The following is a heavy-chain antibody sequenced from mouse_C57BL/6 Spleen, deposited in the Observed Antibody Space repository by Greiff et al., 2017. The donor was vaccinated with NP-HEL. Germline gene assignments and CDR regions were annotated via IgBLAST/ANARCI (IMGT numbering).Heavy chain of an antibody. V-gene: IGHV1-55*01. Sequence: QVQLQQSGAELVKPGASVKMSCKASGYTFTSYWITWVKQRPGQGLEWIGDIYPGSGSTNYNEKFKSKATLTVDTSSSTAYMQLSSLTSEDSAVYYCARSPLGSSYYWYFDVWGTGTTVTVSS. CDR3: ARSPLGSSYYWYFDV. D-gene: IGHD1-1*01. J-gene: IGHJ1*03. CDR2: IYPGSGST. CDR1: GYTFTSYW.